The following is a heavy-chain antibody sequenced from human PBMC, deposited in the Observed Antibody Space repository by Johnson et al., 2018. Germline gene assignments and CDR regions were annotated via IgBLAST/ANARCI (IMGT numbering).Heavy chain of an antibody. CDR2: ISSSGSTI. J-gene: IGHJ6*03. CDR1: GFTSSDYY. V-gene: IGHV3-11*04. Sequence: VQLVESGGGVVKPGGSLRLSCAASGFTSSDYYMSWIRQAPGKGLEWVSYISSSGSTIYYADSVKGRFTISRDNAKNSLYLQMNSLRAEDTAVYYCARDRYDFWGGYYSRYYYMDGWGKGTTVTVSS. D-gene: IGHD3-3*01. CDR3: ARDRYDFWGGYYSRYYYMDG.